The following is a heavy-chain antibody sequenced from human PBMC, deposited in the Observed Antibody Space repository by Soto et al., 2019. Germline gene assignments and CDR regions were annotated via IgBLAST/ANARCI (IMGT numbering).Heavy chain of an antibody. Sequence: QVQLVQSGAEVKKPGASVKVSCKASGYTFTSYYMHWVRQAPGQGLEWMGIINPSGGSTSYAQKVQGRGTNARDTSTSTVHVELSSLRSADTTVYYCARSDKEYLVFDYWGQGTLVTVSS. J-gene: IGHJ4*02. D-gene: IGHD2-15*01. CDR1: GYTFTSYY. CDR2: INPSGGST. V-gene: IGHV1-46*03. CDR3: ARSDKEYLVFDY.